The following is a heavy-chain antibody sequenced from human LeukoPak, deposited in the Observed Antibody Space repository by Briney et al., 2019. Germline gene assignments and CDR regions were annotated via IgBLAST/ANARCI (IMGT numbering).Heavy chain of an antibody. CDR2: MNPNSGNT. D-gene: IGHD6-19*01. Sequence: GASVKVSCKASGYTFTSYDINWVRQAPGQGLEWMGWMNPNSGNTGYAQKFQGRVTMTRNTSISTAYMELSSLRSEDTAVYYCASYGSGWYYFDYWGQGTLVTVSS. CDR1: GYTFTSYD. J-gene: IGHJ4*02. CDR3: ASYGSGWYYFDY. V-gene: IGHV1-8*01.